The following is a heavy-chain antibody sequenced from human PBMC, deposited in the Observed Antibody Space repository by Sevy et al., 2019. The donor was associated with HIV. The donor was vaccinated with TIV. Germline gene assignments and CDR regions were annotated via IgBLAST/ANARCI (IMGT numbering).Heavy chain of an antibody. CDR3: ATDPLRANCGYDLGLGYLDV. D-gene: IGHD5-12*01. CDR2: ITPIFGSQ. V-gene: IGHV1-69*13. J-gene: IGHJ6*03. CDR1: GGTFSNYF. Sequence: ASVKVSCKVSGGTFSNYFISWVRQAPGQGLEWMGGITPIFGSQKYAQKFQGRVTITAEGSTSTVYIELSSLRSEDTALYYCATDPLRANCGYDLGLGYLDVWGKGTTVTVSS.